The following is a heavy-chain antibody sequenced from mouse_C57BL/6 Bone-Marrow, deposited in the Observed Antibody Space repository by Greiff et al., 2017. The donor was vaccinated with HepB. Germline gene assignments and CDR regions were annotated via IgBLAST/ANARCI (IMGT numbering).Heavy chain of an antibody. Sequence: QVQLQQSGAELVKPGASVKLSCKASGYTFTSYWMHWVKQRPGQGLEWIGMIHPNSGSTNYNEKFKSKATLTVDKSSSTAYMQLSSLTSEDSAVYYCALTTVVATRYFDVWGTGTTVTVSS. J-gene: IGHJ1*03. CDR2: IHPNSGST. D-gene: IGHD1-1*01. CDR1: GYTFTSYW. V-gene: IGHV1-64*01. CDR3: ALTTVVATRYFDV.